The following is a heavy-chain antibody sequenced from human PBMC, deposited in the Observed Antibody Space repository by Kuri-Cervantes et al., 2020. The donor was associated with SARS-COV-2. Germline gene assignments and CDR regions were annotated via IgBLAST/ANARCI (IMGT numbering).Heavy chain of an antibody. D-gene: IGHD5-24*01. V-gene: IGHV4-61*02. Sequence: LRLSCTVSGGSISSGSYYWSWIRQPAGKGLEWIGRVYTSGSTNYNPSLKSRVTISVDTSKNQFSPKLSSVTAADTAVYYCARVQRWLQSNDAFDIWGQGTMVTVSS. CDR1: GGSISSGSYY. J-gene: IGHJ3*02. CDR3: ARVQRWLQSNDAFDI. CDR2: VYTSGST.